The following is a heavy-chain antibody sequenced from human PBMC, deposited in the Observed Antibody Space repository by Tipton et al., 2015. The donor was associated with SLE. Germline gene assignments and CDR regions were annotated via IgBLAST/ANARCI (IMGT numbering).Heavy chain of an antibody. CDR2: IYHSGST. CDR3: ARDGNLYYDFWSGYRYFDY. J-gene: IGHJ4*02. CDR1: GGSIGSGSSY. Sequence: TLSLTCTVSGGSIGSGSSYWDWIRQPPGKELEWIGRIYHSGSTYYNPSLKSRDTITVDTSKNQFSLKLSSVTAADTAVYYCARDGNLYYDFWSGYRYFDYWGQGTLVTVSS. V-gene: IGHV4-39*07. D-gene: IGHD3-3*01.